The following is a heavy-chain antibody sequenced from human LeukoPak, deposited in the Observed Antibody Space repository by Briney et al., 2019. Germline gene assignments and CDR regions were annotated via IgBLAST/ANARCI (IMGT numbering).Heavy chain of an antibody. J-gene: IGHJ6*03. CDR2: IIGSGGRT. Sequence: PGGSLRLSCAASGFTFSSYGMSWARQPPGGGLEWGSSIIGSGGRTYYPHSVKGRFTISRDNAKNSLYLQMNSLRAEDTAVYYCARDTWSGSSLYYYYYYYMDVWGKGTTVTVSS. D-gene: IGHD1-26*01. CDR3: ARDTWSGSSLYYYYYYYMDV. V-gene: IGHV3-23*01. CDR1: GFTFSSYG.